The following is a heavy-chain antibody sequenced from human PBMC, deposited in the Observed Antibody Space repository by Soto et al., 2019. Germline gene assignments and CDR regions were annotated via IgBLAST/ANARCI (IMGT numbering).Heavy chain of an antibody. CDR1: GFTFSSYG. V-gene: IGHV3-33*01. D-gene: IGHD2-15*01. Sequence: QVQLVESGGGVVQPGRSLRLSCAASGFTFSSYGMHWVRQAPGKGLEWVAVIWYDGSNKYYADSVKGRFTISRDNSKNTLYLQMNSLRAEDTAVYYCATERCSGGSCYHYYMDVWGKGTTVTVSS. J-gene: IGHJ6*03. CDR3: ATERCSGGSCYHYYMDV. CDR2: IWYDGSNK.